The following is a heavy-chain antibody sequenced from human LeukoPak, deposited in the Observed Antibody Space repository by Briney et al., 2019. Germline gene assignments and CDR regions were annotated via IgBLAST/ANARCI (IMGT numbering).Heavy chain of an antibody. CDR2: IYYSGST. J-gene: IGHJ6*04. CDR1: GGSISSYY. V-gene: IGHV4-59*08. CDR3: ARHPIDYGDYGV. Sequence: SETLSLTCTVSGGSISSYYWSWIRQPPGKGLEWIGYIYYSGSTNYNPSLKSRVTISVDTSKNQFSLKLSSVTAADTAVYYCARHPIDYGDYGVWGKGTTVTLSS. D-gene: IGHD4-17*01.